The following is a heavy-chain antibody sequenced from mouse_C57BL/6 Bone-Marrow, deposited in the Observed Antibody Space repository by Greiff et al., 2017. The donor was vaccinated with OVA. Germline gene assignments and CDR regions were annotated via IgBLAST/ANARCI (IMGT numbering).Heavy chain of an antibody. CDR2: INPNYGTT. D-gene: IGHD1-1*01. CDR3: ARCITTVVATDWYFDV. CDR1: GYSFTDYN. J-gene: IGHJ1*03. V-gene: IGHV1-39*01. Sequence: EVQLQQSGPELVKPGASVKISCKASGYSFTDYNMNWVKQSNGQSLEWIGVINPNYGTTSYNQKFKGKATLTVDQSSSTAYMQLNSLTSEDSAVYYCARCITTVVATDWYFDVWGTGTTVTVSS.